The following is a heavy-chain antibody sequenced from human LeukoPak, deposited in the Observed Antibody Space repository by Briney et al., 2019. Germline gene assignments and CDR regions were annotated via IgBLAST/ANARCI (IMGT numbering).Heavy chain of an antibody. Sequence: GGSLRLSCAASGFTFSYYTMSWVRQAPGKGLEWVSSISSTGSSIYYADSVKGRFTISRDNAKNSLYLQVSSLRVEDTAVYYCARDDVAWNDVHWFDPWGQGTLVTVSS. CDR2: ISSTGSSI. CDR1: GFTFSYYT. D-gene: IGHD1-1*01. V-gene: IGHV3-21*01. J-gene: IGHJ5*02. CDR3: ARDDVAWNDVHWFDP.